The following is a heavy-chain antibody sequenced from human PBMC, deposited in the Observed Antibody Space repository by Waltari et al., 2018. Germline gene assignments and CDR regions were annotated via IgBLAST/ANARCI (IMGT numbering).Heavy chain of an antibody. Sequence: QVQLQESGPGLVKPSGTLSLTCAVSGGSISSSNWWSWVRQPPGKGLEWIGEIYHSGSTSYHPSLKSRVTLSVDKSKNQFSLKLSSVTAADTAVYYCARNSPGAVAGTWGQGTLVTVSS. CDR1: GGSISSSNW. CDR3: ARNSPGAVAGT. V-gene: IGHV4-4*02. J-gene: IGHJ4*02. D-gene: IGHD6-19*01. CDR2: IYHSGST.